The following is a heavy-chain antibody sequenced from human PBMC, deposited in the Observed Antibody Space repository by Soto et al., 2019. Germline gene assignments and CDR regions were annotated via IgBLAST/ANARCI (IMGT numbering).Heavy chain of an antibody. CDR3: TTDHMMWEGGDAFDI. CDR1: GFTFSNAW. D-gene: IGHD1-26*01. V-gene: IGHV3-15*01. CDR2: IKSKTDGGTT. Sequence: EVQLVESGGGLVKPGGSLRLSCAASGFTFSNAWMSWVRQAPGKGLEWVGRIKSKTDGGTTDNAAPVKGRFTISRDDSKNTLYLQMNSLKAEDTAVYYCTTDHMMWEGGDAFDIWGQGPMVTVSS. J-gene: IGHJ3*02.